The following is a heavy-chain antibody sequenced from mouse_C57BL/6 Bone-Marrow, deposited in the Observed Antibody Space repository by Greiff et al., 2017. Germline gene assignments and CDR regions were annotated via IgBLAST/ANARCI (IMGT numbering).Heavy chain of an antibody. J-gene: IGHJ2*01. V-gene: IGHV1-52*01. Sequence: QVQLQQPGAELVRPGSSVKLSCKASGYTFTSYWMHWVQQRPIQGLEWIGNIDPSDSETHYNQKFKDKATLTVDNSSSTAYMQLSSLTSEDSAVYYCARSLITAVVATDYWGQGTTLTVSS. D-gene: IGHD1-1*01. CDR3: ARSLITAVVATDY. CDR2: IDPSDSET. CDR1: GYTFTSYW.